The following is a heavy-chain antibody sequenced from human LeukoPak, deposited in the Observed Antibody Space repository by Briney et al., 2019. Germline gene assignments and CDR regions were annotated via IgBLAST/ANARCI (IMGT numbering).Heavy chain of an antibody. CDR2: IYHSGST. J-gene: IGHJ4*02. CDR3: ARTPVGSMITFGGVIVNFDY. D-gene: IGHD3-16*02. CDR1: GGSISSGGYY. Sequence: PSETLSLTCTVSGGSISSGGYYWSWIRQPPGKGLEWIGYIYHSGSTYYNPSLKSRVTISVDRSKNQFSLKLSSVTAADTAVYYCARTPVGSMITFGGVIVNFDYWGQGTLVTVSS. V-gene: IGHV4-30-2*01.